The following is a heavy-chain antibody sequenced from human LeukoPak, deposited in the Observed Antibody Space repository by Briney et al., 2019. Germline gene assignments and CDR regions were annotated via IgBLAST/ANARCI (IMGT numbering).Heavy chain of an antibody. CDR1: GYTFTSYA. V-gene: IGHV1-46*01. J-gene: IGHJ6*03. D-gene: IGHD6-13*01. CDR2: INPSGGST. Sequence: ASVRVSCKASGYTFTSYAMNWVRQAPGQGLEWMGIINPSGGSTSYAQKFQGRVTMTRDTSTSTVYMELSSLRSEDTAVYYCARASEKYSSSLYYYYMDVWGKGTTVTVSS. CDR3: ARASEKYSSSLYYYYMDV.